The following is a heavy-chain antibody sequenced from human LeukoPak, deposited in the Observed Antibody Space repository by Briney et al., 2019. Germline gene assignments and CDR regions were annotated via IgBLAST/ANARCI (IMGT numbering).Heavy chain of an antibody. CDR3: ARDYYDSSGYSSYWFDP. D-gene: IGHD3-22*01. J-gene: IGHJ5*02. CDR2: INPSGGST. Sequence: ASVKVSCKASGYTFTSYYMHWVRQAPGQGLEWMGIINPSGGSTSYAQKFQGRVTMTRDTSTSTVYMELSSLRSDDTAVYYCARDYYDSSGYSSYWFDPWGQGTLVTVSS. CDR1: GYTFTSYY. V-gene: IGHV1-46*01.